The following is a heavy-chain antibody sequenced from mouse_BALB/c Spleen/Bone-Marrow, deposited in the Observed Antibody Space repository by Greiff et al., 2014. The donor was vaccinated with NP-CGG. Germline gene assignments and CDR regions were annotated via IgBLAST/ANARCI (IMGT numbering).Heavy chain of an antibody. D-gene: IGHD1-1*01. CDR2: IDPANGNT. Sequence: EVQLQQSGAELVKPGASVKLSCTASGFNIKDTYMHWVKQRPEQGLEWIGRIDPANGNTKYDPKFQGKATITADTSSNTAYLQLCSLTSEDTTVYYCANYYYGYYFDSWGQGTTLTVSS. J-gene: IGHJ2*01. V-gene: IGHV14-3*02. CDR1: GFNIKDTY. CDR3: ANYYYGYYFDS.